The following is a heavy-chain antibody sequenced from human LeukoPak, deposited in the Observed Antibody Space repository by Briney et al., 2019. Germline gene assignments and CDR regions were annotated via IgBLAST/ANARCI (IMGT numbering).Heavy chain of an antibody. CDR2: IKPDGSEK. CDR3: ARRGGEMLFDY. CDR1: GFTFNTYW. Sequence: PGGSLRLSCGASGFTFNTYWMSWVRQAPGKGLEWVANIKPDGSEKYYVDSVKGRFTISRDNAKNSLYLQMNSLRAEDTAVYYCARRGGEMLFDYWGQGTLVTVSS. D-gene: IGHD3-10*01. J-gene: IGHJ4*02. V-gene: IGHV3-7*01.